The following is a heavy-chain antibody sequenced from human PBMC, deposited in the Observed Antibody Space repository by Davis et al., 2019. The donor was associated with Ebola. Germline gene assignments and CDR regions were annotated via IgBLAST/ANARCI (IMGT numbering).Heavy chain of an antibody. Sequence: GESLKISCAASGFTFTNYAMTWVRQAPGKGLEWVSTVSGSSTYTYYADSVKGRFAISRDNSKNTLSLQLNSLRAEDTATYYCARLDCTSASCYTGNFYYYYGVDVWGQGTTVTVSS. J-gene: IGHJ6*02. D-gene: IGHD2-2*02. CDR2: VSGSSTYT. V-gene: IGHV3-23*01. CDR1: GFTFTNYA. CDR3: ARLDCTSASCYTGNFYYYYGVDV.